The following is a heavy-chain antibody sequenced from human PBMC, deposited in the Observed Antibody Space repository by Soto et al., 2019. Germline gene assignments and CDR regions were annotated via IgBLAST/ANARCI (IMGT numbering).Heavy chain of an antibody. J-gene: IGHJ4*02. CDR1: GFTFDDYA. D-gene: IGHD3-10*01. CDR3: EKDRKGSGSYYNANFGY. V-gene: IGHV3-9*01. Sequence: GGSLRLSCAASGFTFDDYAMHWVRQTPGKGLEWVSGINWNSGSIGYADSVKGRFTISRDNAKNSLYLQMNSLRAEDTALYYCEKDRKGSGSYYNANFGYWGQGTQVTVSS. CDR2: INWNSGSI.